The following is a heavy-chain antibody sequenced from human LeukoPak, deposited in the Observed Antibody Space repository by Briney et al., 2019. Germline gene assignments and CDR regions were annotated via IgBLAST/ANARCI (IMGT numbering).Heavy chain of an antibody. CDR2: IYYSGST. CDR1: GASISPYY. D-gene: IGHD3-10*01. V-gene: IGHV4-59*01. Sequence: SETLSLTCTVSGASISPYYWSWIRQPPGKGLEWIGYIYYSGSTNYNPSLKSRVTISLDTSKKQFSLKLSSVTATETSEYYCARGDTMLRGVIDEIDPWGQGTLVTVSS. CDR3: ARGDTMLRGVIDEIDP. J-gene: IGHJ5*02.